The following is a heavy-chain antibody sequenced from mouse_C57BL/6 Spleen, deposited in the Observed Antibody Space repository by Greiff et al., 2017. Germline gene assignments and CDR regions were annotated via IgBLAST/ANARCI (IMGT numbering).Heavy chain of an antibody. Sequence: VQLQQSVAELVRPGASVKLSCTASGFNIKNTYMHWVKQRPEQGLEWIGRIDPANGNTKYAPKFQGQATITADTSSNTAYLQLSSLTSEDTAIFFCARCYDGYYKGDAMDYWGQGTSVTVSS. CDR2: IDPANGNT. J-gene: IGHJ4*01. D-gene: IGHD2-3*01. CDR3: ARCYDGYYKGDAMDY. V-gene: IGHV14-3*01. CDR1: GFNIKNTY.